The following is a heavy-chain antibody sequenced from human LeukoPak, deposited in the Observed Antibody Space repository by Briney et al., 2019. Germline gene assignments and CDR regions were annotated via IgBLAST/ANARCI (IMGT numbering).Heavy chain of an antibody. D-gene: IGHD6-13*01. CDR1: GFTFSSYS. Sequence: GGSLRLSCAASGFTFSSYSMNWVRQAPGKGLEWVSSISSSSSYIYYADLVKGRFTISRDNAKNSLYLQMNSLRAEDTAVYYCARDFAAGPSEYFQHWGQGTLVTVSS. J-gene: IGHJ1*01. V-gene: IGHV3-21*01. CDR3: ARDFAAGPSEYFQH. CDR2: ISSSSSYI.